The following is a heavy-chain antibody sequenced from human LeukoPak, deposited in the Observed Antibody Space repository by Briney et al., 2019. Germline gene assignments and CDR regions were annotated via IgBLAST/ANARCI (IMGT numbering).Heavy chain of an antibody. CDR1: GFTVNSNY. Sequence: GGSLRLSCAASGFTVNSNYMSWVRQAPGKGLEWVSFIHSAGSTYYADSVKGRFTISRDNSKNTLYLQMNSLRAEDTAVYYCARVDYYDFYFDYWGQGTLVTVSS. CDR2: IHSAGST. J-gene: IGHJ4*02. V-gene: IGHV3-66*01. D-gene: IGHD3-22*01. CDR3: ARVDYYDFYFDY.